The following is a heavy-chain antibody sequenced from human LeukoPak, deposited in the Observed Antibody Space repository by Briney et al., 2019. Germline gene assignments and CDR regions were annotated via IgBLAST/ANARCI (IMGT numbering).Heavy chain of an antibody. D-gene: IGHD4-17*01. V-gene: IGHV3-30-3*01. Sequence: PGGSLRLSCAASGFTFSSYAMHWVRQAPGKGLEWVAVISYDGSNKYYADSVKGRFTISRDNSKNTLYLQMNSLRAEDTAVYYCARDGPTVTSSFYYYGMDVWGQGTTVTVSS. CDR3: ARDGPTVTSSFYYYGMDV. J-gene: IGHJ6*02. CDR1: GFTFSSYA. CDR2: ISYDGSNK.